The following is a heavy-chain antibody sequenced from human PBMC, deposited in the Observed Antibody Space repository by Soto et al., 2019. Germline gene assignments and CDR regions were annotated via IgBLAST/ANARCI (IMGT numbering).Heavy chain of an antibody. J-gene: IGHJ6*02. CDR1: GGSVSSGLYY. CDR2: IYYSGST. Sequence: QVQLQESGPGLVKPSETLSLTCTVSGGSVSSGLYYWSWIRQPPGKGLEWIGNIYYSGSTNYNPSLKSRVTISVDTSKNQFSLKLTSVTAADTAVYYCARDRGLIVRSDYGMDVWGQGTTVTVSS. CDR3: ARDRGLIVRSDYGMDV. D-gene: IGHD2-15*01. V-gene: IGHV4-61*01.